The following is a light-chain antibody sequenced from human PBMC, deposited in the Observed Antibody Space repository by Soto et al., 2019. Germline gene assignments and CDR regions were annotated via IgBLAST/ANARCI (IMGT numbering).Light chain of an antibody. V-gene: IGKV3-20*01. CDR3: QQYGSTPSIT. Sequence: EIVLTQSRGTLSLSPGERATLSCRASQSVTSNYLAWYQLKPGQAPRLLIYAASNTATGIPDRFSGSGSGTDFTLSISRLEPEDFAVYYCQQYGSTPSITFGQGTRLEIK. CDR1: QSVTSNY. J-gene: IGKJ5*01. CDR2: AAS.